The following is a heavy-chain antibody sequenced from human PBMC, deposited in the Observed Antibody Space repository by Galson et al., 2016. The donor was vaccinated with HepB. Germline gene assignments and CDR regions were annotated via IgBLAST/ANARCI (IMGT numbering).Heavy chain of an antibody. V-gene: IGHV3-53*01. CDR3: ASGIAVTTSNSFWYFDL. Sequence: SLRLSCAASGFTVSTNYMSWVRQAPGKGLEWVSVIYSSGSTNYADSVKGRFTFSRDNSKNTLYLQMTSLRAEDTAVYYCASGIAVTTSNSFWYFDLWGRGTLVTVSS. CDR2: IYSSGST. CDR1: GFTVSTNY. J-gene: IGHJ2*01. D-gene: IGHD3-10*01.